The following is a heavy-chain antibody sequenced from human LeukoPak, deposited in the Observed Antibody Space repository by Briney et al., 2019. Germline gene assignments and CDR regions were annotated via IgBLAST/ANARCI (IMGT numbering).Heavy chain of an antibody. CDR2: IYYSRST. D-gene: IGHD4/OR15-4a*01. Sequence: PGGSLRLSCAASGFTFSNAWMSWIRQPPGKGLEWIGYIYYSRSTNYNPSLKSRVTISVDTSKNQFSLKLSSVTAADTAVYYCARDLGRSGANWLDPWGQGTLVTVSS. CDR3: ARDLGRSGANWLDP. J-gene: IGHJ5*02. CDR1: GFTFSNAW. V-gene: IGHV4-59*01.